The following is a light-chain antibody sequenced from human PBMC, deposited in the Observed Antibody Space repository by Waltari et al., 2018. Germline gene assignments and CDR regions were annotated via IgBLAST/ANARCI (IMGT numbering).Light chain of an antibody. CDR1: QSVSNN. J-gene: IGKJ1*01. CDR2: GAS. CDR3: QQFNDWSPRT. Sequence: ELVMTQSPATLSVSPGERATLSCRASQSVSNNLAWYQQKPGQAPRLLIYGASTRATGIPARFSGSGSGTEFTLTISSMQSEDFAVYYCQQFNDWSPRTFGQGTKVEIK. V-gene: IGKV3-15*01.